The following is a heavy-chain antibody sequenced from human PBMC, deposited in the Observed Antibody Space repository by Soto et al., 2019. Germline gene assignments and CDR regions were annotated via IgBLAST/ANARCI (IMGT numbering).Heavy chain of an antibody. V-gene: IGHV1-69*01. D-gene: IGHD2-2*01. J-gene: IGHJ6*02. CDR3: AGTQGCSGTGCPPNFYDYYGMDV. Sequence: QVQLVQSGAEVKKPGSSVKVSCKASGGTFSSYAISWARQAPGQGLEWMGGIIPIFGIANYAQKFQGRVTLTADESTSTAYMELSSLRSEDTAVYYCAGTQGCSGTGCPPNFYDYYGMDVWGQGTTVTVSS. CDR2: IIPIFGIA. CDR1: GGTFSSYA.